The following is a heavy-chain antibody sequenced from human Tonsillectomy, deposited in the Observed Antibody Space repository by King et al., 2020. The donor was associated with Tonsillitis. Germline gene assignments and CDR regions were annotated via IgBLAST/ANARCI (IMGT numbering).Heavy chain of an antibody. D-gene: IGHD3-10*01. CDR1: GFTFDDYT. Sequence: VQLVESGGVVVQPGGSLRLSCAASGFTFDDYTMHWVRQAPGKGLEWVSLISWDGGSTYYADSVKGRFTISRDNSKNSLYLQMNSLRTEDTALYYCAKDMNGWGGYYNWPSIYGMDFWGQGTTATVSS. V-gene: IGHV3-43*01. CDR3: AKDMNGWGGYYNWPSIYGMDF. CDR2: ISWDGGST. J-gene: IGHJ6*02.